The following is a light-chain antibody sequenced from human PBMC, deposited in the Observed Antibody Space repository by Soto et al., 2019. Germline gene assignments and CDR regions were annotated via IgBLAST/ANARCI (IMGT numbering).Light chain of an antibody. CDR3: QHYSGYST. CDR1: QSISPW. V-gene: IGKV1-5*03. CDR2: KSS. J-gene: IGKJ1*01. Sequence: DIQVTQSPSTLSASVGDRVTITCQASQSISPWLAWYQQKPWTAPKLLLYKSSSLESGVPSRFSGSASGTEFTLTISSLQPDDFATYYCQHYSGYSTFGQGTKVDIK.